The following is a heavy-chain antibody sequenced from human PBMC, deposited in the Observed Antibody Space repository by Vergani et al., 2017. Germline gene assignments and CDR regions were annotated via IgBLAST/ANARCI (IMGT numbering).Heavy chain of an antibody. J-gene: IGHJ4*02. CDR3: ARDGGVGYFDY. CDR1: GFPFSSYG. Sequence: QVQLVESGGGVVKPGRSLRLSCAASGFPFSSYGMHWFRQPPGKGLEWVAVIWYDGSNKYYADSVKGRFTISRDNSKNTLYLQMNSLRAEDTAVYYCARDGGVGYFDYWGQGTLVTVSS. D-gene: IGHD3-3*01. V-gene: IGHV3-33*01. CDR2: IWYDGSNK.